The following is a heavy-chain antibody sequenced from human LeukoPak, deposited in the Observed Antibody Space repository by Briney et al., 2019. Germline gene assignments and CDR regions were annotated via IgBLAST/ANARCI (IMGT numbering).Heavy chain of an antibody. CDR1: GFTFSNAW. CDR3: TTEVTHYYDSSGYYVDY. CDR2: IKSKTDGGTT. J-gene: IGHJ4*02. Sequence: GGSLRLSCAASGFTFSNAWMSWVRQAPGKGLEWVGRIKSKTDGGTTDYAVPVRGRFTISRDDSKNTLYLQMNSLKTEDTAVYYCTTEVTHYYDSSGYYVDYWGQGTLVTVSS. V-gene: IGHV3-15*01. D-gene: IGHD3-22*01.